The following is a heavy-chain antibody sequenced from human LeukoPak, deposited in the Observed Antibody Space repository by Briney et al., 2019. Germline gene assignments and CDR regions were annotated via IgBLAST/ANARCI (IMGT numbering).Heavy chain of an antibody. D-gene: IGHD6-13*01. CDR3: AKWWARDTYSSSSFQH. CDR1: GFTFSSYG. J-gene: IGHJ1*01. V-gene: IGHV3-30*18. Sequence: GGSLRLSCAASGFTFSSYGMHWVRQAPGKGLEWVAVISYDGSNKYYADSVKGRFTISRDNSKNTLYLQMNSLRAEDTAVYYRAKWWARDTYSSSSFQHWGQGTLVTVSS. CDR2: ISYDGSNK.